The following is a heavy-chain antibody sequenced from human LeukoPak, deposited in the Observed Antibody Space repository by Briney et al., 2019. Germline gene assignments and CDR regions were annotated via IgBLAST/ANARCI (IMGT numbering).Heavy chain of an antibody. J-gene: IGHJ4*02. CDR3: ARDRDYYDSSEYHYFDY. CDR1: GDSLSCYF. Sequence: SETLSLTYTLSGDSLSCYFWTWIRQPPGKGLEWIGYVYSTGNTNYNPSLQSRVTISVDTSKNQFSLKLTSVTAADTAVYYCARDRDYYDSSEYHYFDYWGQGALVTVSS. D-gene: IGHD3-22*01. CDR2: VYSTGNT. V-gene: IGHV4-59*01.